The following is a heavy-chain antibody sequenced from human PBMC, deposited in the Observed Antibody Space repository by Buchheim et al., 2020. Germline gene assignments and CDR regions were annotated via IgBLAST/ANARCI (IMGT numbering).Heavy chain of an antibody. J-gene: IGHJ6*02. V-gene: IGHV4-59*08. D-gene: IGHD6-19*01. CDR3: ARHIGRYEPYYYYGMDV. CDR2: IYYSGST. CDR1: GGSISSYY. Sequence: QVQLQESGPGLVKPSETLSLTCTVSGGSISSYYWSWIRQPPGKGLEWIGYIYYSGSTNYNPSLKSRVTISVDTSKNQFSLKLSSVTAADTAVYYCARHIGRYEPYYYYGMDVWGQGTT.